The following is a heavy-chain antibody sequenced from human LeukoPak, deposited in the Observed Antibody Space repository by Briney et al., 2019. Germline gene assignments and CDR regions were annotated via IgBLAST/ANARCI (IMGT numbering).Heavy chain of an antibody. CDR2: IIPIFGIA. D-gene: IGHD3-9*01. J-gene: IGHJ4*02. CDR1: GGTFSSYA. CDR3: ARGDILTGYRYYFDY. Sequence: ASVKVSCKASGGTFSSYAISWVRQAPGQGLEWMGRIIPIFGIANYAQKFQGRVTITADKSTSTAYMELSSLRSEDTAVYYCARGDILTGYRYYFDYWGQGTLVTVSS. V-gene: IGHV1-69*04.